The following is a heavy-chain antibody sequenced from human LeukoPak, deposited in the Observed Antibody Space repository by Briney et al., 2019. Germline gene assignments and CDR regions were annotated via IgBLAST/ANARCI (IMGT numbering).Heavy chain of an antibody. D-gene: IGHD3-10*01. J-gene: IGHJ1*01. Sequence: GGSLRLSCEASGLTFSNSWMHWVRQAPGKGLVWVSRINNEGTAISYADSVKGRFTISRDNAKNTLYLQMNSLRAEDTAVYYCARVSGLGMNEYYQHWGQGTLVTVAS. CDR1: GLTFSNSW. V-gene: IGHV3-74*01. CDR2: INNEGTAI. CDR3: ARVSGLGMNEYYQH.